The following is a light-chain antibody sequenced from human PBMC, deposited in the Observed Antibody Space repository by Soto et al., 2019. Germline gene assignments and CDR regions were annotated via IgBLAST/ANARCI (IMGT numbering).Light chain of an antibody. CDR2: EVS. V-gene: IGLV2-8*01. J-gene: IGLJ2*01. CDR3: SSYAGSNEVV. Sequence: QSALTQPPSASGSPGQSVTISCTGTSSDVGGYNYVSWYQQHPGKAPKLMIYEVSKRPSGVPDRCSGSKSGNTPCLLVSGLQAEDEAAYYCSSYAGSNEVVFGGGTQLTVL. CDR1: SSDVGGYNY.